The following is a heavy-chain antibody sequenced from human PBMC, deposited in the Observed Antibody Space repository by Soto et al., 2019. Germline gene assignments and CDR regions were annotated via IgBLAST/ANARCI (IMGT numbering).Heavy chain of an antibody. CDR3: VKGEYYYDSGGHYPFAY. V-gene: IGHV3-64D*06. CDR2: ISTNGGST. Sequence: PGGSLRLACSASGFTFSIYAMHWVRQAPGDGLEYVSSISTNGGSTHYADSVKGRFTISRDNSKNTVYLQMSTLRAEDTAVYYCVKGEYYYDSGGHYPFAYWGQGTLVTVSS. J-gene: IGHJ4*02. D-gene: IGHD3-22*01. CDR1: GFTFSIYA.